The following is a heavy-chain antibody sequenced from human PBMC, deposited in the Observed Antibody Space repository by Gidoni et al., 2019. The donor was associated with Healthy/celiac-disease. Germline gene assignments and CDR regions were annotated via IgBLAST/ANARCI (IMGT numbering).Heavy chain of an antibody. CDR2: IWYDGSNK. D-gene: IGHD2-2*03. CDR3: ARLDNSPDGI. J-gene: IGHJ3*02. CDR1: GFTFSRYG. V-gene: IGHV3-33*01. Sequence: QVQLVESGGGVVQPGRSLRLSCAASGFTFSRYGMHWLRQAPGKGLEWVAVIWYDGSNKYYADSVKGRFTISRDNSKNTLYLQMNSLRAEDTAVYYCARLDNSPDGIWGQGTMVTVSS.